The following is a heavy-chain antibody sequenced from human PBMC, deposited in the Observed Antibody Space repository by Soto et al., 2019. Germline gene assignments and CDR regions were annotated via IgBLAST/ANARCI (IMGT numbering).Heavy chain of an antibody. CDR1: GFTFTRYS. J-gene: IGHJ4*02. CDR3: AREYEDLTSNFDY. V-gene: IGHV3-21*01. Sequence: EVQLVESGGGLVKPGGSLRLSCAASGFTFTRYSMNWVRQAPGKGLEWVSSISSSTNYIYYADSMKGRFTVSRDNAKNSVYLDMNSLRAEDTAVYYCAREYEDLTSNFDYWGQGTLVTVSS. D-gene: IGHD3-3*01. CDR2: ISSSTNYI.